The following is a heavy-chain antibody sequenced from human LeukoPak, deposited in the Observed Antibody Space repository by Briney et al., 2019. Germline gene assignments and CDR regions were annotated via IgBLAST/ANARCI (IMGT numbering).Heavy chain of an antibody. Sequence: SETLSLTCTVSGGPISSYYWSWIRQPPGKGLEWIGYIYYSGSTNYNPSLKSRVTISVDTSKNQFSLKLSSVTAADTAVYYCARSGDYGFNFDYWGQGTLVTVSS. CDR2: IYYSGST. CDR3: ARSGDYGFNFDY. V-gene: IGHV4-59*01. D-gene: IGHD4-17*01. J-gene: IGHJ4*02. CDR1: GGPISSYY.